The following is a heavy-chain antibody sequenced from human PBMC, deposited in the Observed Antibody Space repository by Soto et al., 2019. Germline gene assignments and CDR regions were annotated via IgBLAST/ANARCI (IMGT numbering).Heavy chain of an antibody. CDR1: GDSVSSNSAA. CDR3: ARVRVIVIVVVVAATLYYMDV. J-gene: IGHJ6*03. Sequence: KQSQTLSLTCAISGDSVSSNSAAWNWIRQSPSRGLEWLGRTYYRSKWYNDYAVSVKSRITINPDTSKNQFSLQLNSVTPEDTAVYYCARVRVIVIVVVVAATLYYMDVWGKGTTVTVSS. CDR2: TYYRSKWYN. D-gene: IGHD2-15*01. V-gene: IGHV6-1*01.